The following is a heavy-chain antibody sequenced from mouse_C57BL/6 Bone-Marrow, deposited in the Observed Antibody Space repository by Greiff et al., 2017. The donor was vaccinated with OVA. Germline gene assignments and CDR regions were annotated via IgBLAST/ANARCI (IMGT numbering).Heavy chain of an antibody. CDR2: IYPRSGNT. Sequence: VQLQQSGAELARPGASVKLSCKASGYTFTSYGISWVKQRTGQGLEWIGEIYPRSGNTYYNEKFKGKATLTADKSSSPAYMELRSLTSEDSAVYFCASPTTVVAPFDYWGQGTTLTVSS. D-gene: IGHD1-1*01. CDR1: GYTFTSYG. J-gene: IGHJ2*01. CDR3: ASPTTVVAPFDY. V-gene: IGHV1-81*01.